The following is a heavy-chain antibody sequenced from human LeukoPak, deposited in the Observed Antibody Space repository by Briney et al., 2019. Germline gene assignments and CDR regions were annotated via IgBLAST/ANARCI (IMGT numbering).Heavy chain of an antibody. Sequence: ASVKVSCKASGYTFTGYYINWVRQAPGQGLEWMGWVNPNSGDTNYAQNFQGRVTMTRDTSINTAYMELNTLRSYDTAVYSCARIKWAAANAWGEGALVAVSS. J-gene: IGHJ5*02. CDR3: ARIKWAAANA. V-gene: IGHV1-2*02. CDR1: GYTFTGYY. CDR2: VNPNSGDT. D-gene: IGHD5-12*01.